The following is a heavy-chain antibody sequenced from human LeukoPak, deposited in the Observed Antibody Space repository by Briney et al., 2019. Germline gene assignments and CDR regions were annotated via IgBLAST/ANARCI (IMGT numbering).Heavy chain of an antibody. V-gene: IGHV3-73*01. D-gene: IGHD4-11*01. CDR1: GFTFSGSA. Sequence: GGSLRLSCAASGFTFSGSALHWVRQASGKGLEWVGRIRSTANGYATAYAASVKGRFTISRDDSKNTAYLQMDSLKTEDTAVYYCTRVEETATTAAIIRKYSYYYYYMDVWGKGNTVTVSS. CDR3: TRVEETATTAAIIRKYSYYYYYMDV. CDR2: IRSTANGYAT. J-gene: IGHJ6*03.